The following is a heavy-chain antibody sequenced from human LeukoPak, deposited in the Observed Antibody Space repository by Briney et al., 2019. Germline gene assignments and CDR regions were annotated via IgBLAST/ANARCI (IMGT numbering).Heavy chain of an antibody. CDR2: ISSSSSTI. Sequence: GGSLRLSCAASGFTCSSYSMNWVRQAPGKGLEWVSYISSSSSTIYYADSVKGRFAISRDNSRNTLFLQMNSLRADDTAVYYCARPGCGGNCYYRMDVWGKGTTVTVSS. D-gene: IGHD2-21*01. CDR3: ARPGCGGNCYYRMDV. V-gene: IGHV3-48*01. CDR1: GFTCSSYS. J-gene: IGHJ6*04.